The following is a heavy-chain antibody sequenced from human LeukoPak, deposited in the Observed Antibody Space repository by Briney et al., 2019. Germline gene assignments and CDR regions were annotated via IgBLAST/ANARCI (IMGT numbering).Heavy chain of an antibody. Sequence: ASVKVSCKASGYTFTSYDINWVRQATGQGLEWMGWMNPNSGNTGYAQKFQGRVTMTRNTSISTAYMELSSLRSEDTAVYHCAREGGGYCSSTSCYRYNWFDPWGQGTLVTVSS. J-gene: IGHJ5*02. CDR1: GYTFTSYD. V-gene: IGHV1-8*01. CDR2: MNPNSGNT. D-gene: IGHD2-2*02. CDR3: AREGGGYCSSTSCYRYNWFDP.